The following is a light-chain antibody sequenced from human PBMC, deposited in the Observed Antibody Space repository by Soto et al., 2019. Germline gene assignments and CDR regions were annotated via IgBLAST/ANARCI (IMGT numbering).Light chain of an antibody. CDR2: GAS. CDR1: QSVPRN. CDR3: QQYNNWPPYT. V-gene: IGKV3-15*01. J-gene: IGKJ2*01. Sequence: EVVMTQSQATLSVSPGERATLSCRASQSVPRNLAWYQQKLGQAPRLLIYGASTRATGIPARFSGSGSGTEFTLTISSLQSEDFAVYYCQQYNNWPPYTFGQGTKLEIK.